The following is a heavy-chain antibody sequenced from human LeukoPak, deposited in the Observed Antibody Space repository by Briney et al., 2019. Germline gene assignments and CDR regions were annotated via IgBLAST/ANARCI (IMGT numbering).Heavy chain of an antibody. CDR3: ARDPPDIVGATKGPDY. CDR1: GFTFSSYG. CDR2: ICYDGSNK. Sequence: PGRSLRLSCAASGFTFSSYGMHWVRQAPGKGLEWVAVICYDGSNKYYADSVKGRFTISRDNSKNTLYLQMNSLRAEDTAVYYCARDPPDIVGATKGPDYWGQGTLVTVSS. D-gene: IGHD1-26*01. J-gene: IGHJ4*02. V-gene: IGHV3-33*01.